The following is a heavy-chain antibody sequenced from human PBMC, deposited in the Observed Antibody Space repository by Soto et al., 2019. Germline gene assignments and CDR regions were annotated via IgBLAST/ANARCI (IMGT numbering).Heavy chain of an antibody. V-gene: IGHV3-48*03. Sequence: GGSLRLSCATSGFTFSSYEMNWVRQAPGKGLEWVSYISSSGSTIYYADSVKGRFTISRDRSKNTVSLQMDSLRAEDTAVYYCAKDRGIIVKAGDAFDVWGQGTKVTVSS. CDR2: ISSSGSTI. D-gene: IGHD3-16*02. CDR1: GFTFSSYE. CDR3: AKDRGIIVKAGDAFDV. J-gene: IGHJ3*01.